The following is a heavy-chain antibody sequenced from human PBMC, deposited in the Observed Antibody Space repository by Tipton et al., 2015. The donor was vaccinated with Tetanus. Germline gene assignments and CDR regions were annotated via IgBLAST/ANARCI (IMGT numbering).Heavy chain of an antibody. V-gene: IGHV4-31*03. CDR1: DGPVSSGGHY. J-gene: IGHJ2*01. CDR3: ARAELRRGFGGYLFYDL. Sequence: TLSLTCTVSDGPVSSGGHYWGWVRQLPGKGLEWIGCIYYSGTTYYNPSLRSRLSISVDTSKNQFSLNLASVTAVDTAIYYFARAELRRGFGGYLFYDLWRRGILVTVSS. D-gene: IGHD5-12*01. CDR2: IYYSGTT.